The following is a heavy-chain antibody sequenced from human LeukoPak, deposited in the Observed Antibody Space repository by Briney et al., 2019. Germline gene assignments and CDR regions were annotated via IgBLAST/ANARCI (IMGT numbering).Heavy chain of an antibody. Sequence: PSETLSLTCTVSGGSISSYYWSWIRQPAGKGLEWIGRIHTNGSTNYNPSLKSRVTMSVDTSKNQFSLKLSSVTAADTAVYYCARELTVAAYYYGMDVWGQGTTATVSS. V-gene: IGHV4-4*07. D-gene: IGHD6-25*01. CDR3: ARELTVAAYYYGMDV. J-gene: IGHJ6*02. CDR2: IHTNGST. CDR1: GGSISSYY.